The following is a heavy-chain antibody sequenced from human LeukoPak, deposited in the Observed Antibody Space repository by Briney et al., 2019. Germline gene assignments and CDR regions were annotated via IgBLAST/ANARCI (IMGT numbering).Heavy chain of an antibody. CDR2: IRYDESDK. J-gene: IGHJ6*03. V-gene: IGHV3-30*02. CDR3: AKVFNYYYMNV. CDR1: AFTFSSYG. Sequence: GGSLRLSCAASAFTFSSYGMNWVRQAPGKGQEWVAFIRYDESDKYYADSVKGRFTISRDNSKNTLYLQMNSLRAEDTAVYYCAKVFNYYYMNVWGKGTTVTVSS.